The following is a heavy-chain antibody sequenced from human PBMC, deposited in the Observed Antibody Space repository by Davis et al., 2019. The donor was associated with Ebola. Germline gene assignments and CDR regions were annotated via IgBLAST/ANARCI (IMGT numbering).Heavy chain of an antibody. D-gene: IGHD6-19*01. CDR1: GYTFTSYY. J-gene: IGHJ4*02. V-gene: IGHV1-3*01. Sequence: AASVKVSCKASGYTFTSYYMHWVRQAPGQRLEWMGWINAGNGNTKYSQKFQGRVTITRDTSASTAYMELSSLRSEDTAVYYCARGDRQGWLVIDYWGQGTLVTVSS. CDR2: INAGNGNT. CDR3: ARGDRQGWLVIDY.